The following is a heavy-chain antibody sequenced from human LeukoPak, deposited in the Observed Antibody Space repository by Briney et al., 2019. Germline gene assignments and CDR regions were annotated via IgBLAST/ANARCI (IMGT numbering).Heavy chain of an antibody. CDR1: GFTFSSYA. J-gene: IGHJ6*04. CDR3: AKGGYCSSTSCYFGPNYGMDV. Sequence: PGGSLRLSCAASGFTFSSYAMSWVRQAPGKGLEWVSAISGSGGSTYYADSVKGRFTIPRDNSENTLYLQMNSLRAEDTAVYYCAKGGYCSSTSCYFGPNYGMDVWGKGTTVTVSS. D-gene: IGHD2-2*01. CDR2: ISGSGGST. V-gene: IGHV3-23*01.